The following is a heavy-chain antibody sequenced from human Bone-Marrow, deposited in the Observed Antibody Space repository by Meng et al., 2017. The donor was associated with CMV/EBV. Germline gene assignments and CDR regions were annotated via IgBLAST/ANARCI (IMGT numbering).Heavy chain of an antibody. J-gene: IGHJ4*02. CDR2: INWSGNR. CDR3: ARIKLITTEPPAY. D-gene: IGHD3-22*01. V-gene: IGHV3-20*04. CDR1: GFNFDDYG. Sequence: GESLKISCEASGFNFDDYGMSWVRQAPGKGLEWVSGINWSGNRGYANSVKGRFTISRDNAKNSLYLQMNSLRSEDTALYYCARIKLITTEPPAYWGQGTLVTVAS.